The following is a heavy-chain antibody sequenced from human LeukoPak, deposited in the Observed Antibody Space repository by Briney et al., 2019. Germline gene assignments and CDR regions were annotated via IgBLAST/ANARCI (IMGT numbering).Heavy chain of an antibody. CDR2: IRYDGSIK. Sequence: GGSLRLSCAASGITFSRYGMHWVRQAPGKGLEWVTFIRYDGSIKYYADSVKGRFTISRDNSKNTLFLQMNSLRTEDTAVYYCSRSRRGFGYFDYWGQGTLVTVSS. D-gene: IGHD3-3*01. V-gene: IGHV3-30*02. CDR1: GITFSRYG. CDR3: SRSRRGFGYFDY. J-gene: IGHJ4*02.